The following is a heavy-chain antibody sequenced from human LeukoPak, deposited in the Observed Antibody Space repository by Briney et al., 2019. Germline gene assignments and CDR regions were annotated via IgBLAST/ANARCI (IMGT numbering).Heavy chain of an antibody. CDR3: AREYRWILDYYYYGMEV. J-gene: IGHJ6*02. V-gene: IGHV4-59*01. CDR2: IYYSGST. Sequence: SETLSLTCTVSGGSINSYYWSWIRQPPGKGLEWIAYIYYSGSTSYNPSLKSRVTISVDTSKNQFSLKLNSVTAADTAVYYCAREYRWILDYYYYGMEVWGQGTTVTVSS. D-gene: IGHD5-18*01. CDR1: GGSINSYY.